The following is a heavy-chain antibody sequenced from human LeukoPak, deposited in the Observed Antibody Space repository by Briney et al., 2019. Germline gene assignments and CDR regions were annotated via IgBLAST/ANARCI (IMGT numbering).Heavy chain of an antibody. CDR1: GGSISSSGW. CDR3: ASLPTSAWKHSDF. V-gene: IGHV4-4*02. D-gene: IGHD6-19*01. J-gene: IGHJ4*02. Sequence: PSGTLSLTCAVSGGSISSSGWWSWVRQPPGKGLEWIGEIYHSGSTNYNPSLKSRLTISVDKSKNQFSLKLSSVTATDTAVYYCASLPTSAWKHSDFWGQGTLVTVSS. CDR2: IYHSGST.